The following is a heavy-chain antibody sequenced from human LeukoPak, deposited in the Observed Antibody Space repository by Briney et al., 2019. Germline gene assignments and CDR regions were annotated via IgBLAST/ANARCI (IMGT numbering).Heavy chain of an antibody. CDR1: GGSISSYY. CDR2: IYYSGST. CDR3: ARVKKGYDSSGYYHSANWFDP. Sequence: SETLSLTCTVSGGSISSYYWSWIRQPPGKGLEWIGYIYYSGSTNYNPSLKSRVTISVDTSKNQLSLKLSSVTAADTAVYYCARVKKGYDSSGYYHSANWFDPWGEGTLVTVSS. D-gene: IGHD3-22*01. J-gene: IGHJ5*02. V-gene: IGHV4-59*01.